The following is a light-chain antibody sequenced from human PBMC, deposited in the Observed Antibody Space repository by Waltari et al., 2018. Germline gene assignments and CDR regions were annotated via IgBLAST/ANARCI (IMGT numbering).Light chain of an antibody. J-gene: IGKJ1*01. CDR2: GVS. CDR1: QRVGKS. CDR3: QHYVRLPVT. Sequence: VLTQPPVSLTLSLEVSANMACRASQRVGKSLAWYRQQKRGQAPRLLIYGVSIRATGISDRFSGSGFGTDFSLTISGLEPEDFAVYYCQHYVRLPVTFGQGTTVEIK. V-gene: IGKV3-20*01.